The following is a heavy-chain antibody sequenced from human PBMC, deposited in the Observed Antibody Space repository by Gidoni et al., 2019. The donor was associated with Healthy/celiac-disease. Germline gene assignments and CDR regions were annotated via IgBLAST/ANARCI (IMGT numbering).Heavy chain of an antibody. V-gene: IGHV3-15*01. CDR2: IKSKTGWGTT. D-gene: IGHD3-22*01. Sequence: EVQLVESGGGLVKPGGSLRLSCAASGFTFSNAWMSWVRQAPGKGLEWVGRIKSKTGWGTTDYAAPVKGRFTISRDDSKNTLDLQMNSLKTEDTAVYYCTTAADYYDSSGYYYWGQGTLVTVSS. CDR3: TTAADYYDSSGYYY. CDR1: GFTFSNAW. J-gene: IGHJ4*02.